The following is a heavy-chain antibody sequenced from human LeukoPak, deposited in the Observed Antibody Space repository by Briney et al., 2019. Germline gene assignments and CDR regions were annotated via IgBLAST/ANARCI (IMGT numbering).Heavy chain of an antibody. CDR3: AREHDSRGLDY. D-gene: IGHD3-22*01. Sequence: PGGSLRLSCAASGFTFSSYGMHWVRQAPGKGLEWVAVIWYDGSNKYYADSVKGRFTISRDNSKNTLYLQMNSLRAEDTAVYYCAREHDSRGLDYWGQGTLVTVSS. V-gene: IGHV3-33*01. CDR2: IWYDGSNK. J-gene: IGHJ4*02. CDR1: GFTFSSYG.